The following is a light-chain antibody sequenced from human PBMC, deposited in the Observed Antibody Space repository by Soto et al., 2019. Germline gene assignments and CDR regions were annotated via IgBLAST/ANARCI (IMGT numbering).Light chain of an antibody. Sequence: EIVLTQSPGTLSLSPGERATLSCRASESVRSTYLAWYQQKPGQAPRLLIHDASTRATGIPDRFSGSGSETDFSLTISRLEPEDFAVYYCQQYVSSPVTFGGGTKVEIK. CDR2: DAS. V-gene: IGKV3-20*01. J-gene: IGKJ4*01. CDR3: QQYVSSPVT. CDR1: ESVRSTY.